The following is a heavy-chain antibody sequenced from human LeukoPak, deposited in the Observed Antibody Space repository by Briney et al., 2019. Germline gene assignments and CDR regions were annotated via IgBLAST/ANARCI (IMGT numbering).Heavy chain of an antibody. V-gene: IGHV1-8*01. Sequence: ASVKVSCKASGYTFTSYDINWVRQATGQGLEWMGWMNPNSGNTGYAQKFQGRVTMTRNTSISTAYMELSSLRSEDTAVYYCARSYYDLWSGYSNWFDPWGQGTLVTVSS. CDR2: MNPNSGNT. CDR3: ARSYYDLWSGYSNWFDP. D-gene: IGHD3-3*01. J-gene: IGHJ5*02. CDR1: GYTFTSYD.